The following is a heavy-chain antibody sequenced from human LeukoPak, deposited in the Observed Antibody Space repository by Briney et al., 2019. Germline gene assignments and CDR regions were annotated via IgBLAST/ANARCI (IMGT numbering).Heavy chain of an antibody. CDR3: ARTIAQYTNTWLYYYYGLDV. CDR1: GFTVSSNY. Sequence: GGSLRLSCAASGFTVSSNYMSWVRQAPGKGLEWVSVIYSGGRTYYADSVKGRFTISRDNSETTLYLQMNSLGADDTALYYCARTIAQYTNTWLYYYYGLDVWGQGTTVTVSS. D-gene: IGHD6-13*01. V-gene: IGHV3-66*01. J-gene: IGHJ6*02. CDR2: IYSGGRT.